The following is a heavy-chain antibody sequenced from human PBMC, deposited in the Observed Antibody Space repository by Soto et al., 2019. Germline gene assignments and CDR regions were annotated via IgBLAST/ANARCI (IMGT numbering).Heavy chain of an antibody. CDR3: ARHDLGDWNPFYYYYYMDV. Sequence: PSETLSLTCTVSGGSISSSSYYWGWIRQPPGKGLEWIGSIYYSGSTYYNPSLKSRVTISVDTSKNQFSLKLSSVTAADTAVYYCARHDLGDWNPFYYYYYMDVWGKGTTVTVAS. CDR2: IYYSGST. CDR1: GGSISSSSYY. V-gene: IGHV4-39*01. D-gene: IGHD1-1*01. J-gene: IGHJ6*03.